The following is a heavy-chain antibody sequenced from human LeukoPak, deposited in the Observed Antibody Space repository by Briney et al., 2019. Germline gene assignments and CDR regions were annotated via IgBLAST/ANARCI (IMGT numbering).Heavy chain of an antibody. J-gene: IGHJ4*02. V-gene: IGHV3-21*01. CDR1: GFTFSSYS. D-gene: IGHD2-2*01. CDR3: ARGGDCSSTSCYLFGY. Sequence: GGSLRLSCAASGFTFSSYSMNWVRQAPGKGLEWVSSISSSSSYIYYADSVKGRFTISRDNAKNSLYQQMNSLRAEDTAVYYCARGGDCSSTSCYLFGYWGQGTLVTVSS. CDR2: ISSSSSYI.